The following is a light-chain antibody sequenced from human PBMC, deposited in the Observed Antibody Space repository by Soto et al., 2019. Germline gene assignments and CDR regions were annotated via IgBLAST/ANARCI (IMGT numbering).Light chain of an antibody. CDR2: EVS. CDR1: SSDVGGYNY. V-gene: IGLV2-14*01. J-gene: IGLJ1*01. CDR3: SSYTGTSTLL. Sequence: QSALTQPASVSGSSGQSITISCTGTSSDVGGYNYVSWYQQHPDKAPKLLIYEVSNRPSGVSNRFSASKSGNTASLTISGLQAEDEADYYCSSYTGTSTLLFGTGTKLTVL.